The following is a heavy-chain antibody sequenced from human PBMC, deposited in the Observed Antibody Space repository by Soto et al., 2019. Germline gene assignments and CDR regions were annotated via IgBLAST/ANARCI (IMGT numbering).Heavy chain of an antibody. CDR2: INPNSGGT. Sequence: ASVKVSCKASGYTFIGYYIHWVRQAPGQGLEWMGWINPNSGGTNYAQKFQGRVTMTRDTSISTAYMELSRLRSDDTAVYYCARVTGERLRLPLGYWGQGTLVTVSS. CDR1: GYTFIGYY. D-gene: IGHD5-12*01. CDR3: ARVTGERLRLPLGY. V-gene: IGHV1-2*02. J-gene: IGHJ4*02.